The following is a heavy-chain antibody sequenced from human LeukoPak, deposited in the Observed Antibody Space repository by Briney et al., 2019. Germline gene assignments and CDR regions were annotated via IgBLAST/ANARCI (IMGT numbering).Heavy chain of an antibody. CDR2: IHTSGST. V-gene: IGHV4-4*07. J-gene: IGHJ4*02. D-gene: IGHD6-19*01. Sequence: SETLSLTCTFSGGSISSYYWSWIRQPAGKGLEWIGRIHTSGSTNYNPSLKSRVTMSVDTSKNQFSLKLSSVTAADTAVYYCARWWLVGAVAGLFDYWGQGTLVTVSS. CDR3: ARWWLVGAVAGLFDY. CDR1: GGSISSYY.